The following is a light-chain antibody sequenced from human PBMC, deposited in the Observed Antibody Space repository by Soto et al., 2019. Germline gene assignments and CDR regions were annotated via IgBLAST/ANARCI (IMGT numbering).Light chain of an antibody. V-gene: IGKV4-1*01. J-gene: IGKJ2*01. CDR1: QSVLYSSNNKNY. Sequence: DIVMTQSPDSLAVSLGERATINCKSSQSVLYSSNNKNYLAWYQQKPGQPPKLLIYWASTRESGVPDRFSGSGSGTDFTLPISSLQAEDVAIFYCQQYYSTLWTFGQGTKLEIK. CDR3: QQYYSTLWT. CDR2: WAS.